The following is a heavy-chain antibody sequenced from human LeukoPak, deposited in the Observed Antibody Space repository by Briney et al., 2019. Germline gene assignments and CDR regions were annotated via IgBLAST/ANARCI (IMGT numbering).Heavy chain of an antibody. CDR2: IYTSGST. Sequence: SETLSLTCSVSGGSINNFYWTWIRQPAGKGLEWIGRIYTSGSTNYNPSLKSRVTMSVDTSKNQFSLKLSSVTAADTAVYYCARDPGEYSSGFYWGQGTLVTVSS. D-gene: IGHD6-19*01. CDR3: ARDPGEYSSGFY. CDR1: GGSINNFY. J-gene: IGHJ4*02. V-gene: IGHV4-4*07.